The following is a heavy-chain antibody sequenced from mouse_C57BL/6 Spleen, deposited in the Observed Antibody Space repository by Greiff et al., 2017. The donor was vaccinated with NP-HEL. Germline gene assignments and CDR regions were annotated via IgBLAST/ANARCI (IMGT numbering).Heavy chain of an antibody. V-gene: IGHV1-52*01. J-gene: IGHJ1*03. Sequence: QVHVKQPGAELVRPGSSVKLSCKASGYTFTSYWMHWVKQRPIQGLEWIGNIDPSDSETHYNQKFKDKATLTVNKSSSTAYMQLSSLTSEDSAVYYCARRWYHWYFDVWGTGTTVTVSS. CDR3: ARRWYHWYFDV. D-gene: IGHD1-1*02. CDR1: GYTFTSYW. CDR2: IDPSDSET.